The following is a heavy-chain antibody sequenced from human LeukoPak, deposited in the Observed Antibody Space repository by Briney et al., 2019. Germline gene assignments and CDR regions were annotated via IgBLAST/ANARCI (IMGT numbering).Heavy chain of an antibody. J-gene: IGHJ4*02. D-gene: IGHD1-26*01. CDR1: GYTFTGYY. CDR3: ARDGVSGSYSSDY. Sequence: ASVKVSCKASGYTFTGYYMHWVRQAPGQGLEWMGWINPNSGGTNYAQKFQGRVTMTRDTSISTACMELSRLRSDDTAVYYCARDGVSGSYSSDYWGQGTLVTVSS. CDR2: INPNSGGT. V-gene: IGHV1-2*02.